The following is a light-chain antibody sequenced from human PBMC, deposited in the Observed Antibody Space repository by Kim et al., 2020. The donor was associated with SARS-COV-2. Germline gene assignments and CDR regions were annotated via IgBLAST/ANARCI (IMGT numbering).Light chain of an antibody. Sequence: PGKKARGSRGVTSIGSKSVPWYQRKSSQPPVLVIYYATDRPSGIPEPFSGSSAGNTATLTISRVEAGDEADYYCQVWDSSSDHRVVFGGGTQLTVL. V-gene: IGLV3-21*04. CDR1: SIGSKS. CDR3: QVWDSSSDHRVV. CDR2: YAT. J-gene: IGLJ2*01.